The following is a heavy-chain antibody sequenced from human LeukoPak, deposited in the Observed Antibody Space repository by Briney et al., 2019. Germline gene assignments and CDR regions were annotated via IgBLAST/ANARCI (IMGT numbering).Heavy chain of an antibody. D-gene: IGHD4-11*01. J-gene: IGHJ4*02. Sequence: PGGSLRPSCVASGFTPSSYCMGCVRHTPGKGPEWVASIQQNVNEKYYVDSVNGRFTISKDNAKNLLFLQMNSLRAEDTAVYYCAREDHSKYEYWGQGTPVTVSS. CDR1: GFTPSSYC. V-gene: IGHV3-7*01. CDR2: IQQNVNEK. CDR3: AREDHSKYEY.